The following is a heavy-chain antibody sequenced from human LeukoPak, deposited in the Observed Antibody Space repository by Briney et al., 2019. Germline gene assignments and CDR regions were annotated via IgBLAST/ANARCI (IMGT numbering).Heavy chain of an antibody. CDR2: ILSDGNDK. D-gene: IGHD6-13*01. Sequence: GGSLKLSCAASGFTFSSYDMHWVRQAPGRGLEWVAIILSDGNDKYYADSVKGRFTISRDNSKDTLDLQMNSLRAEDTAVYYCAKDRTSTWSWDYWGQGTLVIVSS. J-gene: IGHJ4*02. CDR1: GFTFSSYD. CDR3: AKDRTSTWSWDY. V-gene: IGHV3-30*18.